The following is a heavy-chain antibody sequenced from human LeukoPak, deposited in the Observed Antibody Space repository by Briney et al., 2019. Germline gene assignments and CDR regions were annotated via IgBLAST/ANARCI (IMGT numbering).Heavy chain of an antibody. D-gene: IGHD3/OR15-3a*01. CDR2: ISAYNGNT. CDR1: GYTFTSYG. CDR3: ARADKTPRVGRGGLFDY. J-gene: IGHJ4*02. Sequence: GASVKVSCKASGYTFTSYGISWVRQAPGQGLEWMGWISAYNGNTNYAQKLQGRVTMTTDTSTSTAYMELRSLRSDDTAVYYCARADKTPRVGRGGLFDYWGQGTLVTVSS. V-gene: IGHV1-18*01.